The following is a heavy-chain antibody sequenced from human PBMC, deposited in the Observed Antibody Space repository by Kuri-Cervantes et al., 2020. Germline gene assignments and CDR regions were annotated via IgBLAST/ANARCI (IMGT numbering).Heavy chain of an antibody. J-gene: IGHJ3*02. CDR1: GGSFSGYY. V-gene: IGHV4-34*09. CDR2: INHSGST. D-gene: IGHD3-9*01. CDR3: ARDRTYYDILTGYHDAFDI. Sequence: SETLSLTCAVYGGSFSGYYWSWIRQPPGKGLEWIGEINHSGSTNYNPSLKSRVTISVDTSKNQFSLKLSSATAADTAVYYCARDRTYYDILTGYHDAFDIWGQGTMVTVSS.